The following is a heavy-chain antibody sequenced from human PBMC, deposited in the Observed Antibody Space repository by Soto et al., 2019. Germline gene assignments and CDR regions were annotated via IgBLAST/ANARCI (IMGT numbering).Heavy chain of an antibody. D-gene: IGHD3-3*01. V-gene: IGHV3-23*01. Sequence: ESRRLASLASGLSFSMYAMGWDRQAQGKGLEWGVGMSGSGGSTYYAESFKGRVTIARDKSMNTLYLQMSSLRTEDTAVYYCAKECALTVFDVFASSGMDVWGQGTTVTVSS. CDR1: GLSFSMYA. CDR3: AKECALTVFDVFASSGMDV. J-gene: IGHJ6*02. CDR2: MSGSGGST.